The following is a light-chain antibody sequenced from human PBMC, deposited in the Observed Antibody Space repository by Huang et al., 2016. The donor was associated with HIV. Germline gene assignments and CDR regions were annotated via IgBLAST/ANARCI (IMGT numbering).Light chain of an antibody. V-gene: IGKV1-27*01. CDR3: QKYNSAPRT. CDR2: GAS. CDR1: QGIGTS. Sequence: DIQMTQSPSSLSASEGDRVTVTCRASQGIGTSLAWYQQKAGQVPRLLIFGASTLQSGVPSRFSGSGSGTSFTLTISSLQPEDVATYYCQKYNSAPRTFGQGTKVEI. J-gene: IGKJ1*01.